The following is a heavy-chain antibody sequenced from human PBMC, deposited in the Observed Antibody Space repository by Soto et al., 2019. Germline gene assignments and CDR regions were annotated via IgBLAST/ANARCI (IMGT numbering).Heavy chain of an antibody. V-gene: IGHV1-46*01. CDR2: INPSGGST. CDR3: ARDGDYYDSSGYSWFDP. D-gene: IGHD3-22*01. J-gene: IGHJ5*02. Sequence: ASVKVSCKASGYTFTSYYMHWVGQAPGQGVEWMGIINPSGGSTSYAQKFQGRVTMTRDTSTSTVYMELSSLRSEDTAVYYCARDGDYYDSSGYSWFDPWGRGTLVTVSS. CDR1: GYTFTSYY.